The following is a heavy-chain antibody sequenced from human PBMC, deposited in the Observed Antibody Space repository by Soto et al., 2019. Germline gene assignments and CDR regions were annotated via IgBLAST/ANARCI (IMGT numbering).Heavy chain of an antibody. CDR3: ERVTGEYYYDSSGYYY. V-gene: IGHV1-18*01. CDR1: GYTFTSYG. CDR2: ISAYNGNT. Sequence: ASVKVSCKASGYTFTSYGISWVRQAPGQGREWMGWISAYNGNTNYAQKLQGRVTMTTDTSTSTAYMELRSLRSDDTAVYYCERVTGEYYYDSSGYYYWGQGXLVTVYS. J-gene: IGHJ4*02. D-gene: IGHD3-22*01.